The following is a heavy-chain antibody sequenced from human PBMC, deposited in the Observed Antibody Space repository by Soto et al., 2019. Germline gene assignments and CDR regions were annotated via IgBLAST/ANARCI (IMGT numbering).Heavy chain of an antibody. CDR2: IKQDGSEK. CDR3: ARSVEGHFDY. CDR1: GFTFSSYA. J-gene: IGHJ4*02. V-gene: IGHV3-7*02. D-gene: IGHD6-19*01. Sequence: PGGSLRLSCAASGFTFSSYAMSWVRQAPGKGLEWVANIKQDGSEKYYVDSVKGRFTISRDNAKNSLYLQMNSLRAEDTAVYYCARSVEGHFDYWGQGTVVTVS.